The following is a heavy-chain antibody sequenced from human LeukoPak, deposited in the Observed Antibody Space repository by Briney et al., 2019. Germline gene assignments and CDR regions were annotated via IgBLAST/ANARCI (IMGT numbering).Heavy chain of an antibody. J-gene: IGHJ4*02. CDR3: NRGATGEGGLDY. CDR1: GFTFSNYG. V-gene: IGHV3-33*01. Sequence: GGSLRLSCAASGFTFSNYGMHWVRQAPGKGLEWVAVIWYDGSNNYADSVKGRFTISRDNSKNTLYLQMTSLRAEDTAVYYCNRGATGEGGLDYWGQGTLVTVSS. CDR2: IWYDGSN. D-gene: IGHD1-26*01.